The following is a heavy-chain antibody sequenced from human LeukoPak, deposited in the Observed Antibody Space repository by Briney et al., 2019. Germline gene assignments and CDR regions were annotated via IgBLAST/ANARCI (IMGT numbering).Heavy chain of an antibody. Sequence: GGSLRLSCAASGFTFSSYAMSWVRQAPGKGLEWVSAISGSGGSTYYADSVKGRFTISRDNSKNTLYLQMNSLRAEDTAVYYCAKGLYYDFWSGYLTRDAFDIWGQGTMVTVSS. D-gene: IGHD3-3*01. V-gene: IGHV3-23*01. J-gene: IGHJ3*02. CDR2: ISGSGGST. CDR1: GFTFSSYA. CDR3: AKGLYYDFWSGYLTRDAFDI.